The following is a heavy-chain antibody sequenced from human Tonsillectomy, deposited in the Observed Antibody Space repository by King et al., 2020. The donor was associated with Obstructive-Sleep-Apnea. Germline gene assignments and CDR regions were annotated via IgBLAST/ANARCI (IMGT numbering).Heavy chain of an antibody. CDR1: GFTFSGYA. V-gene: IGHV3-23*04. CDR2: MSGSASST. D-gene: IGHD1-1*01. J-gene: IGHJ4*02. CDR3: WSQALDY. Sequence: VQLVESGGGLVQPGGSLRLSCAASGFTFSGYAMSWVRQAPGKGLEWVSTMSGSASSTYYAASVKGRFTISRDNSKNTLYLQMNSLRADDTAVYYCWSQALDYWGQGTLVTVSS.